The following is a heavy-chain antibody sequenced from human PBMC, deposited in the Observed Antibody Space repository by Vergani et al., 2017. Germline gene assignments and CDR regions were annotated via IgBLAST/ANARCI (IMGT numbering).Heavy chain of an antibody. CDR3: ARGSCLGGSCYKPRFGY. CDR2: IHTSGST. D-gene: IGHD2-15*01. J-gene: IGHJ4*02. Sequence: QVQLQESGPGLVKPSQTLSLTCTVSGGSINSHNYYWSWIRQPAGKGLEWIGRIHTSGSTNYNPSLKSRVTMSEDTSKNQFSLNLTSVTAADTAVYFCARGSCLGGSCYKPRFGYLGQGILVTGSS. CDR1: GGSINSHNYY. V-gene: IGHV4-61*02.